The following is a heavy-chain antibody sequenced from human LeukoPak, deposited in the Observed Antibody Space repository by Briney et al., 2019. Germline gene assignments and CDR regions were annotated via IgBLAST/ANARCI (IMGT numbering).Heavy chain of an antibody. J-gene: IGHJ4*02. V-gene: IGHV1-46*01. CDR1: GYTFTSYY. D-gene: IGHD3-3*01. Sequence: GASVKVSCKASGYTFTSYYMHRVRQAPGQGLEWMGIINPSGGSTSYAQKFQGRVTMTRDTSTSTVYMELSSLRSEDTAVYYCARDLLAYYDFWSGSDYWGQGTLVTVSS. CDR3: ARDLLAYYDFWSGSDY. CDR2: INPSGGST.